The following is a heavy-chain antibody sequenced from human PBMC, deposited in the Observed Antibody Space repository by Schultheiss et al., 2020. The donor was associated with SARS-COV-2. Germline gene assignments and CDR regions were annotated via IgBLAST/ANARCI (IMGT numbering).Heavy chain of an antibody. D-gene: IGHD2-2*01. CDR2: IYYSGST. V-gene: IGHV4-61*05. Sequence: SGPTLVKPTQTLTLTCTFSGFSLSTSGVGVGWIRQPPGKGLEWIGYIYYSGSTNYNPSLKSRVTISVDTSKNQFSLKLSSVTAADTAVYYCARGRPVSPNRKSIVVVPAANYYYYYYMDVWGKGTAVTVSS. J-gene: IGHJ6*03. CDR1: GFSLSTSGVG. CDR3: ARGRPVSPNRKSIVVVPAANYYYYYYMDV.